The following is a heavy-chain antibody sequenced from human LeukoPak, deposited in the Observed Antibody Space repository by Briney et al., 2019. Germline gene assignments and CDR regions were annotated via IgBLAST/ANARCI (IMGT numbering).Heavy chain of an antibody. V-gene: IGHV4-39*01. Sequence: SETLSLTCTVSGGSISSSSYYWGWIRQPPGKGLEWIGSIYYSGSTYYNPSLKSRVTISVDTSKNQFSLKLSSVTAADTAVYYCARLPTSSTSCLFYYWGQGTLVTVSS. D-gene: IGHD2-2*01. CDR2: IYYSGST. CDR3: ARLPTSSTSCLFYY. J-gene: IGHJ4*02. CDR1: GGSISSSSYY.